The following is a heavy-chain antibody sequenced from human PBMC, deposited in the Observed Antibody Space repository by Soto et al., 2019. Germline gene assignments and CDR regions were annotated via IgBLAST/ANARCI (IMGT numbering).Heavy chain of an antibody. J-gene: IGHJ4*02. CDR1: GYTFTSYG. CDR2: ISAYNGNT. Sequence: QVQLVQSGAEVKKPGASVKVSCKASGYTFTSYGIIWVRQSPGQVLAWMGWISAYNGNTNYAQKLQVRVTMTTDTAQSTAYMELRSLRADDTAVYYCARYVDTAMDEGFDYWGQGTLVTVSS. CDR3: ARYVDTAMDEGFDY. V-gene: IGHV1-18*01. D-gene: IGHD5-18*01.